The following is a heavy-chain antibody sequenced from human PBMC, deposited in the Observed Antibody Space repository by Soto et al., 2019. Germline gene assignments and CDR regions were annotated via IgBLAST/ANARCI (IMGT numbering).Heavy chain of an antibody. CDR3: ANIKLASNRLDD. V-gene: IGHV4-30-4*01. CDR2: IYYSGST. D-gene: IGHD4-4*01. Sequence: QGQLQEAGPGLVKPAQTLSLTCTVSGGSISSGYYYWSWIRQPPWKGLDWIGYIYYSGSTYYNPSLKSRITISVDTSKNHSSLTMSSVTAADTAVYYCANIKLASNRLDDWGPGTLVTVSS. J-gene: IGHJ4*02. CDR1: GGSISSGYYY.